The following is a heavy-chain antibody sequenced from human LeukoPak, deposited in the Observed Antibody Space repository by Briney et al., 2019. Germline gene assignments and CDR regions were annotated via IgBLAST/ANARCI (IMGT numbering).Heavy chain of an antibody. V-gene: IGHV4-59*01. CDR2: IHYRGGT. CDR3: AKERFGQFDP. D-gene: IGHD3-10*01. CDR1: GASISSNY. Sequence: SETLSVTCTVSGASISSNYWSWIRQPPGKGLEWIGYIHYRGGTNYNPSLKSRVTISVDTSKNQFSLRLSSVTAADTAVYYCAKERFGQFDPWGQGTLVTVSS. J-gene: IGHJ5*02.